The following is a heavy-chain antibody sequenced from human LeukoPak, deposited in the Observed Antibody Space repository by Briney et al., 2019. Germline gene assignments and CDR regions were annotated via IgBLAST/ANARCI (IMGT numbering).Heavy chain of an antibody. CDR2: IYSGGST. CDR1: GFTFTTDH. J-gene: IGHJ4*02. Sequence: GGSLRLSCAASGFTFTTDHMSWVRQAPGKGLEWVSVIYSGGSTYHADSVEGRFTISRDNSKNTVHLQMSSLRVEDTAVYYCARVWELSFDYWGQGTLVTVSS. V-gene: IGHV3-53*01. CDR3: ARVWELSFDY. D-gene: IGHD1-26*01.